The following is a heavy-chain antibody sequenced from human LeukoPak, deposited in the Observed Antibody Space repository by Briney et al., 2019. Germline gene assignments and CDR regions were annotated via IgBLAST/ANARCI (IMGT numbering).Heavy chain of an antibody. V-gene: IGHV3-21*01. CDR1: GFIFSIYS. J-gene: IGHJ4*02. CDR3: ARDLRDSGDH. D-gene: IGHD3/OR15-3a*01. CDR2: ISSSSSYI. Sequence: GGSLRLSCEASGFIFSIYSMNWVRQAPGKGLEWVSSISSSSSYIYYGDSVRGRFTISRDNAKNSLYLQMNSLGAEDTAVYYCARDLRDSGDHWGQGILVTVSS.